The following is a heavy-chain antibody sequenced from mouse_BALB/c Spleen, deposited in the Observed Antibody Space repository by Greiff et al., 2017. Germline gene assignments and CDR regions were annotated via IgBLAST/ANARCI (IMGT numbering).Heavy chain of an antibody. CDR1: GFTFSSFG. CDR3: ARQTVMDY. CDR2: ISSGSSTI. D-gene: IGHD3-2*01. Sequence: EVQLVESGGGLVQPGGSRKLSCAASGFTFSSFGMHWVRQAPEKGLEWVAYISSGSSTIYYADTVKGRFTISRDNPKNTLFLQMTSLRSEDTAMYYCARQTVMDYWGQGTSVTVSS. J-gene: IGHJ4*01. V-gene: IGHV5-17*02.